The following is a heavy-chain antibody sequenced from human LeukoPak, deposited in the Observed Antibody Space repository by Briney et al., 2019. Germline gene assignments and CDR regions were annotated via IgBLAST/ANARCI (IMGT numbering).Heavy chain of an antibody. CDR1: GGSISSGGYY. J-gene: IGHJ5*02. V-gene: IGHV4-30-2*01. Sequence: PSQTLSLTCTVSGGSISSGGYYWSWIRQPPGKGLEWIGYFYHSGSTYYNPSLKSRVTISVDRSKNQFSLKLSSVTAADTAVYYCARGYQRYNWFDPWGQGTLVTVSS. D-gene: IGHD2-2*01. CDR2: FYHSGST. CDR3: ARGYQRYNWFDP.